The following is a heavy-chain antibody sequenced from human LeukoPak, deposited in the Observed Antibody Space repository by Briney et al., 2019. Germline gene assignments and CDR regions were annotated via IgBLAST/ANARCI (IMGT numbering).Heavy chain of an antibody. CDR2: MYYSGST. CDR1: GDFITGSTYY. Sequence: TSETLSLTCTVSGDFITGSTYYWGWIRQPPGKGPEWIGSMYYSGSTYSNPSLRSRVTMSADTSKNQFSLNLKSVTTADTAVYYCARQYYDSTGYYYFDYWGQGTLVTVSS. V-gene: IGHV4-39*01. D-gene: IGHD3-22*01. CDR3: ARQYYDSTGYYYFDY. J-gene: IGHJ4*02.